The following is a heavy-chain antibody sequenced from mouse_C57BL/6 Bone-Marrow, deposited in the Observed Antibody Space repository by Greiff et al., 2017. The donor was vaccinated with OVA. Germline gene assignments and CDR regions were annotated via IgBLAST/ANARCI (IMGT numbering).Heavy chain of an antibody. CDR1: GYAFTNYL. CDR2: INPGSGGT. D-gene: IGHD1-1*01. J-gene: IGHJ4*01. V-gene: IGHV1-54*01. CDR3: ARRPYYYIDY. Sequence: VQLQQSGAELVRPGTSVKVSCKASGYAFTNYLIEWVKQRPGQGLEWIGVINPGSGGTNYTEKFKGKATLTADKSSSTAYMQLSSLTSEDSAVYFCARRPYYYIDYWGQGTSVTVSS.